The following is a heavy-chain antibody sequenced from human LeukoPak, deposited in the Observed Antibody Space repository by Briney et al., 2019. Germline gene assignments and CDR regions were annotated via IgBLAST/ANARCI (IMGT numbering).Heavy chain of an antibody. CDR1: GGSISSSSYY. CDR2: IYYSGST. CDR3: ARDQRSGSSWGFDP. D-gene: IGHD1-26*01. J-gene: IGHJ5*02. V-gene: IGHV4-39*07. Sequence: SETLSLTCTVSGGSISSSSYYWGWIRQPPGKGLEWIGSIYYSGSTYYNPSLKSRVTISVDTSKNQFSLKLSSVTAADTAVYYCARDQRSGSSWGFDPWGQGTLVTVSS.